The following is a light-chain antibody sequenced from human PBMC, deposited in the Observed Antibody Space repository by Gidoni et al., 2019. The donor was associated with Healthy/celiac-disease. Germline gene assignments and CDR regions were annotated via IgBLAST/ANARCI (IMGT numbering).Light chain of an antibody. CDR3: QLGSS. J-gene: IGKJ2*04. Sequence: EIVMTQSPATLSVSPGERATLSCRASQSVSSNLAWYQQKPGQAPRLLTYGASTRATGIPARFSGSGSGTEFTLTISSLQSADFAVYYCQLGSSFGQGTKLEIK. CDR1: QSVSSN. CDR2: GAS. V-gene: IGKV3-15*01.